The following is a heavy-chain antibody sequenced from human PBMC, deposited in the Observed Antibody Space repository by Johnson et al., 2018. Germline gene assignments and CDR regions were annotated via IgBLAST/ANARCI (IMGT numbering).Heavy chain of an antibody. V-gene: IGHV1-69*01. D-gene: IGHD2-2*01. Sequence: QVQLVQSGAEVKKPGSSVKVSCKASGGTFSSYAISWVRQAPGQGLEWMGGIIPIFGTANYAQKFQGRVTIPADESTSTAYMELSSLRSEDTAVYYCARDIVVVPAAGYYYYYYGMDVWGQGTTVTVSS. CDR2: IIPIFGTA. CDR3: ARDIVVVPAAGYYYYYYGMDV. CDR1: GGTFSSYA. J-gene: IGHJ6*02.